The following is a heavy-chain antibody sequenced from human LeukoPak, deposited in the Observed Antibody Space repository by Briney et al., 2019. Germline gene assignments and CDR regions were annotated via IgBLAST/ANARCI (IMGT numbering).Heavy chain of an antibody. CDR2: IYYSGST. V-gene: IGHV4-59*08. Sequence: SETLSLTCTVSGGSISSYYWSWIRQPPGKGLEWIGYIYYSGSTNYNSSLKSRVTISVDTSKNQFSLKLSSVTAADTAMYYCERHGGYIPYFDYWGQGTLVTVSS. D-gene: IGHD2-15*01. CDR3: ERHGGYIPYFDY. J-gene: IGHJ4*02. CDR1: GGSISSYY.